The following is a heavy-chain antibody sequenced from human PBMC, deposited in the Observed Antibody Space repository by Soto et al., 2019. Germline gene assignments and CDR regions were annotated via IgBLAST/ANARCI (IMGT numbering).Heavy chain of an antibody. D-gene: IGHD4-17*01. J-gene: IGHJ6*02. Sequence: GGSLRLSCAASGFTFSSYGMHWVRQAPGKGLEWVAVIWYDGSNKYYADSVKGRFTISRDNSKNTLYLQMNSLRAEDTAVYYCARGLLDYGDILYYYYGMDVWGQGTTVTVSS. CDR3: ARGLLDYGDILYYYYGMDV. V-gene: IGHV3-33*01. CDR1: GFTFSSYG. CDR2: IWYDGSNK.